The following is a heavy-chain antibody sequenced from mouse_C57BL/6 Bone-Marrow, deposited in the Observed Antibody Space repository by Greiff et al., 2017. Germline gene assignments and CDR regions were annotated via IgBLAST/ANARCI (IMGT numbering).Heavy chain of an antibody. Sequence: VQLQQPGAELVMPGASVKLSCKASGYTFTSYWMHWVKKRPGQGLEWIGEIDPSDSYTNYNQKFKGKSTLTVDKSSSTAYMQLSSLTSEDSAVYYCARSVVAKGYAMDYWGQGTSVTVSS. D-gene: IGHD1-1*01. CDR3: ARSVVAKGYAMDY. V-gene: IGHV1-69*01. CDR1: GYTFTSYW. CDR2: IDPSDSYT. J-gene: IGHJ4*01.